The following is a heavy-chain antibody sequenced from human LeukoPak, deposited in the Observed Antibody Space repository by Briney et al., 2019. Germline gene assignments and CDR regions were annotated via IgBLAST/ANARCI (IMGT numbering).Heavy chain of an antibody. CDR2: IGSSGSTI. CDR1: GFTFSDYY. CDR3: ASDYYYGSGIDY. Sequence: GGSLRLSCAASGFTFSDYYMSWIRQAPGKGLEWVSYIGSSGSTIYYADSVKGRFTISRDNAKNSLYLQMNSLRAEDTAVYYCASDYYYGSGIDYWGQGTLVTVSS. J-gene: IGHJ4*02. V-gene: IGHV3-11*04. D-gene: IGHD3-10*01.